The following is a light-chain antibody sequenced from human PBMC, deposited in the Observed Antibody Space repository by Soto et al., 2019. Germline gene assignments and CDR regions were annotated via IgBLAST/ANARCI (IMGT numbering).Light chain of an antibody. CDR3: QQYNNWPPRT. CDR2: GAP. CDR1: QSVRSN. J-gene: IGKJ1*01. V-gene: IGKV3-15*01. Sequence: EIVMTQSPATLSVSPGDRATLSCRANQSVRSNLAWYQQRPGQAPRLLIYGAPTRAAGVPARFRGSGSGTEFTLTISSLQSEDFAVYYCQQYNNWPPRTFGQGTKVDI.